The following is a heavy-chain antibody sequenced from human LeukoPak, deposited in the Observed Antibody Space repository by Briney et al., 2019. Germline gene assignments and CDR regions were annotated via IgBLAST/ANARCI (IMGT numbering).Heavy chain of an antibody. CDR1: GGSISGHY. D-gene: IGHD3-22*01. CDR2: IHDSGNT. J-gene: IGHJ4*02. CDR3: ARRRSSGYPLAR. V-gene: IGHV4-59*11. Sequence: SETLSLTCAVSGGSISGHYWSWIRQPPGKGLEWIGFIHDSGNTYYNASPKSRVTISVDTSENQLSLNLRSVAAADTAVYYCARRRSSGYPLARWGQGTLVTVSS.